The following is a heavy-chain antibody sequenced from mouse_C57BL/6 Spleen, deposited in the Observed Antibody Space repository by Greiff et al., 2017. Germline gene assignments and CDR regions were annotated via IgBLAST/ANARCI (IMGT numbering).Heavy chain of an antibody. V-gene: IGHV1-64*01. CDR2: IHPNSGST. Sequence: QVQLQQPGAELVKPGASVKLSCKASGYTFTSYWMHWVKQRPGQGLEWIGMIHPNSGSTNYNEKFKSKATLTVDKSSSTAYMQLSSLTSEDSAVYYCARGGGSSFLYWYFDGWGTGTTVTVSS. CDR1: GYTFTSYW. CDR3: ARGGGSSFLYWYFDG. D-gene: IGHD1-1*01. J-gene: IGHJ1*03.